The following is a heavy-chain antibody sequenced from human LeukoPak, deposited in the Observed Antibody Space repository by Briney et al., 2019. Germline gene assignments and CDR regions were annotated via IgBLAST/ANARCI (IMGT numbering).Heavy chain of an antibody. J-gene: IGHJ4*02. V-gene: IGHV3-48*02. Sequence: PGGSLRLSCAASGFTFSSYAMSWVRQAPGKGLEWISYITSRSTTYYADSVRGRFTISRDNAKNSPYLEMNGLRDDDTAVYYCARRISGSYLDYWGKGTLVTVSS. CDR3: ARRISGSYLDY. CDR2: ITSRSTT. D-gene: IGHD3-10*01. CDR1: GFTFSSYA.